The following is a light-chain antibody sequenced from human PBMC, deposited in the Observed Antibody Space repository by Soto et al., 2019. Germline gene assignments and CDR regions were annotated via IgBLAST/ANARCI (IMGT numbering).Light chain of an antibody. CDR2: DAS. CDR1: QSVSSH. CDR3: QRRDKWPVT. Sequence: EVVLTQSPATLSLSLGERATLSCTASQSVSSHLAWYQQKPGQAPRLLIYDASNRATGIPARFSGSGSGTDFTLSIRSLEPEDFAVYYCQRRDKWPVTFGGGTKVEFK. V-gene: IGKV3-11*01. J-gene: IGKJ4*01.